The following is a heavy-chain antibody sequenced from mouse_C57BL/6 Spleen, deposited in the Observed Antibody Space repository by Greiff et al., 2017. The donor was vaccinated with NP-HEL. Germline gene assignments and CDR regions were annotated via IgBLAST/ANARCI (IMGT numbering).Heavy chain of an antibody. CDR1: GYAFSSYW. CDR2: IYPGDGDT. V-gene: IGHV1-80*01. Sequence: QVQLKQSGAELVKPGASVKISCKASGYAFSSYWMNWVKQRPGKGLEWIGQIYPGDGDTNYNGKFKGKATLTADKSSSTAYMQLSSLTSEDSAVYFCATGGFDGYFDYWGQGTTLTVSS. J-gene: IGHJ2*01. CDR3: ATGGFDGYFDY. D-gene: IGHD2-3*01.